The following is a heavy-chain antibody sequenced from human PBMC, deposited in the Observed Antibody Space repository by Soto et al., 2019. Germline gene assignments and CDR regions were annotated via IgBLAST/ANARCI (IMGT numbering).Heavy chain of an antibody. V-gene: IGHV1-2*04. CDR2: INPNSGGT. J-gene: IGHJ4*02. CDR1: GYTFTGYY. Sequence: ASVKVSCKASGYTFTGYYMHWVRQAPGQGLEWMGWINPNSGGTNYAQKFQGWVTMTRDTSISTAYMELSRLRSDDTAVYYCAGDGGAGYYDSSGQPSYFDYWGQGTLVTVSS. CDR3: AGDGGAGYYDSSGQPSYFDY. D-gene: IGHD3-22*01.